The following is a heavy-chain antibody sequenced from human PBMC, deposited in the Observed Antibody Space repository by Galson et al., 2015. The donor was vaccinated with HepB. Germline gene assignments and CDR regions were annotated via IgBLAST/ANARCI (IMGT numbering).Heavy chain of an antibody. V-gene: IGHV3-30-3*01. CDR3: ARESGRNDYGEHRAYFDY. Sequence: SLRLSCAASGFTFSSYAMHWVRQAPGKGLEWVAVISYDGSNKYYADSVKGRFTISRDNSKNTLYLQMNSLRAEDTAVYYCARESGRNDYGEHRAYFDYWGQGTLVTVSS. D-gene: IGHD4-17*01. CDR1: GFTFSSYA. CDR2: ISYDGSNK. J-gene: IGHJ4*02.